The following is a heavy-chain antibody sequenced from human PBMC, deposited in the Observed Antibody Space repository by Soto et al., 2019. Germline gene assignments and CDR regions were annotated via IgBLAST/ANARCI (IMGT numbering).Heavy chain of an antibody. V-gene: IGHV1-46*01. CDR2: INPSGGST. D-gene: IGHD1-20*01. J-gene: IGHJ5*02. CDR3: ARGFRITGTTGNWFDP. CDR1: GYTFTSYY. Sequence: GASVKVSCKASGYTFTSYYMHWVRQAPGQGLEWMGIINPSGGSTSYAQKFQGRVTMTRDTSTSTVYMELSSLRSEDTAVYYCARGFRITGTTGNWFDPWGQGTLVTVSS.